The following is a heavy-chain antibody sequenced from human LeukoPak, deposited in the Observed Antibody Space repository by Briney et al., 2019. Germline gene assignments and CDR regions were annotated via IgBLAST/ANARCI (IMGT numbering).Heavy chain of an antibody. V-gene: IGHV3-9*01. CDR3: AKVSPLDDAFDI. D-gene: IGHD1-1*01. Sequence: GGSLRLSCAASGFTFDDYAMHWVRQAPGKGLEWVSGISWNSGSIGYADSVKGRFTISRDNAKKPLYLQMNSLRAEDTALYYCAKVSPLDDAFDIWGQGTMVTVSS. CDR1: GFTFDDYA. CDR2: ISWNSGSI. J-gene: IGHJ3*02.